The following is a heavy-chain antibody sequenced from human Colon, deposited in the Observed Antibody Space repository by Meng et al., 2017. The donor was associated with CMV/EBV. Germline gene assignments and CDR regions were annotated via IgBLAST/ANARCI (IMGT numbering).Heavy chain of an antibody. J-gene: IGHJ6*02. V-gene: IGHV6-1*01. D-gene: IGHD3-10*01. CDR3: ARVLLWFGGRQYYGMDV. CDR2: TYYGSSRSNWYN. Sequence: LRLSCAVSGDSISTNSAAWNWIRLSPPRGLEWLGRTYYGSSRSNWYNDYALSVKGRITISPDASKNQFSLQLNSVTPEDTAVYYCARVLLWFGGRQYYGMDVWGRGTTVTVSS. CDR1: GDSISTNSAA.